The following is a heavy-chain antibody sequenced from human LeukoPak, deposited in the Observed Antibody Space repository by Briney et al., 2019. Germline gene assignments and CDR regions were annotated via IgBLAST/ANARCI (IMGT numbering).Heavy chain of an antibody. J-gene: IGHJ3*02. CDR3: ARDHTPGSYSLYDAFDI. V-gene: IGHV3-7*01. Sequence: GGSLRLSCAASGFTVSSNYMSWVRQAPGKGLEWVANIKQDGSEKYYVDSVKGRFTISRDNAKNSLYLQMNSLRAEDTAVYYCARDHTPGSYSLYDAFDIWGQGTMVTVSS. CDR2: IKQDGSEK. CDR1: GFTVSSNY. D-gene: IGHD1-26*01.